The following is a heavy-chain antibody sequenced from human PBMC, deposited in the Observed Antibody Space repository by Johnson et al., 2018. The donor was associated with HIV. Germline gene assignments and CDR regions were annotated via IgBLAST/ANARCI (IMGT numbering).Heavy chain of an antibody. V-gene: IGHV3-30*02. J-gene: IGHJ3*01. CDR1: GFSFSNYG. CDR2: IRYDGSNK. CDR3: AKEVPDKFDV. Sequence: QVQLVESGGGVVQPGRSLRLSCAASGFSFSNYGMHWVRQGPGKGLEWMAFIRYDGSNKFYADSVKGRFTISRDNSKNSLYLQMISLRPEDTALYYCAKEVPDKFDVWGQGTMVTVSS.